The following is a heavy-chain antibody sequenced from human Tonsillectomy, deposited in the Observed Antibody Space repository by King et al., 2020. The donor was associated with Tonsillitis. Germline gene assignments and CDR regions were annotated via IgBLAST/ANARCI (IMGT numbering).Heavy chain of an antibody. D-gene: IGHD7-27*01. Sequence: EVQLVESGGGLVQPGGSLRLSCAASGFTFSSYAMSWVRQAPGRGLEWVSAISGRGGSTYYADSVKGRFTISRDNSKNTLSLQMNSLRAEDMAVYYGAKDRTSNWGSENWGQGTLVTVSS. CDR2: ISGRGGST. V-gene: IGHV3-23*04. J-gene: IGHJ4*02. CDR3: AKDRTSNWGSEN. CDR1: GFTFSSYA.